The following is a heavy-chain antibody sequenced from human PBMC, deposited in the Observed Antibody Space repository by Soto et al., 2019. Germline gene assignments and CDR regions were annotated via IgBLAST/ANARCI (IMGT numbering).Heavy chain of an antibody. D-gene: IGHD5-18*01. CDR3: ARLVDTAMVTGYYYYGMDV. V-gene: IGHV5-51*01. CDR2: IYPGDSDT. Sequence: PGESLKISCKGSGYSFTSYLIGWVRQMPGKGLEWMGIIYPGDSDTRYSPSFQGQVTISADKSISTAYLQWSSLKASDTAMYYCARLVDTAMVTGYYYYGMDVWGQGTTVTVSS. CDR1: GYSFTSYL. J-gene: IGHJ6*02.